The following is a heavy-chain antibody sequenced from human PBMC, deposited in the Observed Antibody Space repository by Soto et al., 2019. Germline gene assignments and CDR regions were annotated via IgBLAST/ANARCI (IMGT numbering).Heavy chain of an antibody. J-gene: IGHJ6*02. V-gene: IGHV3-23*01. Sequence: EVQLLESGGGLVQPGGSLRLSCAASGFTFSSYAMSWVRQAPGMGLEWVSVISGSGYATYYADSVKGRFTVYRENSNNTVYLQMNSLRAEDTAVYYCAKEETVLVNYYYYYGMDVWGQGTTVTVSS. CDR1: GFTFSSYA. CDR3: AKEETVLVNYYYYYGMDV. D-gene: IGHD4-17*01. CDR2: ISGSGYAT.